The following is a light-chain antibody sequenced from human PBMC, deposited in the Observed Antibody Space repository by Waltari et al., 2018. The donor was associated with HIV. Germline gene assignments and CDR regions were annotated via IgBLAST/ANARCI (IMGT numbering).Light chain of an antibody. V-gene: IGKV1-9*01. CDR2: AAS. J-gene: IGKJ4*01. CDR1: QGISSY. CDR3: QFLDSYPL. Sequence: DIQLTQSPSFLSASVGDRVTITCRATQGISSYLAWHQQKPGKAPKLLIYAASTLQSGVPSRFSGSGSGTEFTLTISSLQPEDSATYYCQFLDSYPLFGGGTKVEVK.